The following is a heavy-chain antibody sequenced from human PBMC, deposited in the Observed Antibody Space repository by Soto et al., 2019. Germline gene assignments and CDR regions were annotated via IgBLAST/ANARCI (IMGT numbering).Heavy chain of an antibody. Sequence: QVQLVESGGGLVKPGGSLRLSCAASGFTFSDYYMSWIRQAPGKGLEWVSYISSSSSYTNYADSVKGRFTISRDNAKNSLYLQMNSLRAEDTAVYYCAKIMSTSVYGMDVWGQGTTVTVSS. CDR2: ISSSSSYT. J-gene: IGHJ6*02. D-gene: IGHD3-16*01. V-gene: IGHV3-11*05. CDR1: GFTFSDYY. CDR3: AKIMSTSVYGMDV.